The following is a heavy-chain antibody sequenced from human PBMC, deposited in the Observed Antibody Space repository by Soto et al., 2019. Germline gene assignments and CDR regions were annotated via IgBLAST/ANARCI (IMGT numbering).Heavy chain of an antibody. CDR3: ARHAVVAAINYNWFDP. J-gene: IGHJ5*02. Sequence: PSETLSLTCTVSGGSISSYYWSWIRQPPGKGLEWIGYIYYSGITNYNPSLKSRVTISVDTSKNQFSLKLSSVTAADTAVYYCARHAVVAAINYNWFDPWGQGTLVTVSS. D-gene: IGHD2-15*01. V-gene: IGHV4-59*08. CDR1: GGSISSYY. CDR2: IYYSGIT.